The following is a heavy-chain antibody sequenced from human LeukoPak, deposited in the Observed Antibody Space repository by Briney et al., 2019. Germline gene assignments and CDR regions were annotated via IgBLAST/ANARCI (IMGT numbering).Heavy chain of an antibody. D-gene: IGHD5-24*01. CDR3: ARVRDGYNDAYDI. J-gene: IGHJ3*02. Sequence: ASVKVSCKASGYTFTTYGITWVRQAPGQGLEWMGWISAYNGNTNYAPKLQGRVTMTTDTSTSTAYMELRSLRSDDTAVYYCARVRDGYNDAYDIWGQGTTVTVTS. CDR2: ISAYNGNT. CDR1: GYTFTTYG. V-gene: IGHV1-18*01.